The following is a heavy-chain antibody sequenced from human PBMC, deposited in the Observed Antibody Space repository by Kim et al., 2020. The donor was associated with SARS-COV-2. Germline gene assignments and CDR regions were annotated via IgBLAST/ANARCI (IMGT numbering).Heavy chain of an antibody. CDR2: IYYSGST. CDR3: ARLGGGITTWEWLALPFDY. CDR1: GGSISSSSYY. J-gene: IGHJ4*02. Sequence: SETLSLTCTVSGGSISSSSYYWGWIRQPPGKGLEWIGSIYYSGSTYYNPSLKSRVTISVDTSKNQFSLKLSSVTAADTAVYYCARLGGGITTWEWLALPFDYWGQGTLVTVSS. V-gene: IGHV4-39*01. D-gene: IGHD6-19*01.